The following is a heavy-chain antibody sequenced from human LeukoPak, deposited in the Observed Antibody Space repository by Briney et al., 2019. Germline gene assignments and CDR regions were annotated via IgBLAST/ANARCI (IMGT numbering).Heavy chain of an antibody. J-gene: IGHJ3*02. V-gene: IGHV4-30-4*07. Sequence: SQTLSLTCAVSGGSISSGGYSWSWIRQPPGTGLEWIGYIYYSGSTYYNPSLKSRVTISVDTSKNQFSLKLSSVTAADTAVYYCARDLLVVVITRAVHDAFDIWGQGTMVTVSS. CDR1: GGSISSGGYS. CDR3: ARDLLVVVITRAVHDAFDI. D-gene: IGHD3-22*01. CDR2: IYYSGST.